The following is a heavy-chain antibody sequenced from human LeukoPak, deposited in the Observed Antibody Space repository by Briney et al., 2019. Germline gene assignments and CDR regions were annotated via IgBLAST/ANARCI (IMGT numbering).Heavy chain of an antibody. D-gene: IGHD2-15*01. CDR2: INQDGSEK. V-gene: IGHV3-7*01. CDR3: ASRSSVAASGPG. J-gene: IGHJ4*02. Sequence: GRSLRLSCAASGFTFSSYSMNWVRQAPGKGLEWVANINQDGSEKYYVDSVKGRFTISRDNAKNSLYLQMSSLRAEDTALYYCASRSSVAASGPGWGQGTLVTVSS. CDR1: GFTFSSYS.